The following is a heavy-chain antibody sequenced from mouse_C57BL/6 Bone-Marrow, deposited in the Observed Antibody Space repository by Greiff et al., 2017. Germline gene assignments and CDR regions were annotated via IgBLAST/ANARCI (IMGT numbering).Heavy chain of an antibody. CDR3: ARGIYYYGSSYLDY. Sequence: DVKLVESEGGLVQPGSSMKLSCTASGFTFSDYYMAWVRQVPEKGLEWVANINYDGSSTYYLDSLKSRFIISRDNAKNILYLQMSSLKSEDTATYYCARGIYYYGSSYLDYWGQGTTLTVSS. CDR1: GFTFSDYY. V-gene: IGHV5-16*01. CDR2: INYDGSST. D-gene: IGHD1-1*01. J-gene: IGHJ2*01.